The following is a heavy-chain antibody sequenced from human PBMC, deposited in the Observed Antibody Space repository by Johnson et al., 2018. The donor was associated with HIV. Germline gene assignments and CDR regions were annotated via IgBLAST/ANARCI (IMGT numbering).Heavy chain of an antibody. D-gene: IGHD2-15*01. CDR2: ISWNSAGSST. V-gene: IGHV3-74*01. Sequence: VRQAAGKGLEWVSGISWNSAGSSTSYADSVKGRFTISRDNPKNTRYLQMNSLRAADTAVYYCARKVVVVAAAAGDAFDIWGQGTMVTVSS. J-gene: IGHJ3*02. CDR3: ARKVVVVAAAAGDAFDI.